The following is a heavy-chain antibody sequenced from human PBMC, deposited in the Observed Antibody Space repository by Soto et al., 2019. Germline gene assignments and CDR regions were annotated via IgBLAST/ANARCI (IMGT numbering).Heavy chain of an antibody. V-gene: IGHV3-33*01. CDR3: VRDRDPMNREVIMTVGHLRL. D-gene: IGHD3-16*01. J-gene: IGHJ2*01. CDR2: IWDDGTRR. CDR1: GFAFGTYV. Sequence: QVQLAESGGGVVQAGPSLRVSCEASGFAFGTYVMHWVRQAPGKGLEWVALIWDDGTRREYLESVRGRFTISRDNSKNTTYLQMNNLRVEDTALYYCVRDRDPMNREVIMTVGHLRLWGRGTLVSVSS.